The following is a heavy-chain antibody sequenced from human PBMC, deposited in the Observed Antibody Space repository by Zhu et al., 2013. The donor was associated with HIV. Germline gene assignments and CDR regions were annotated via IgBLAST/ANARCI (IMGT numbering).Heavy chain of an antibody. CDR3: ARLIPNICTNGVCFREDDAFVY. J-gene: IGHJ3*02. V-gene: IGHV1-69*06. CDR1: GGTFSSYA. D-gene: IGHD2-8*01. Sequence: QVQLVQSGAEVKKPGSSVKVSCKASGGTFSSYAISWVRQAPGQGLEWMGGIIPIFGTANYAQKFQGRVTITADKSTSTAYMELSSLRSEDTAVYYCARLIPNICTNGVCFREDDAFVYLGPRDNGHRLF. CDR2: IIPIFGTA.